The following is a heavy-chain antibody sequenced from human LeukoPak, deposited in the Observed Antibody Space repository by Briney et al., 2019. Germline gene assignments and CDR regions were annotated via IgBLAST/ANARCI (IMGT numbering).Heavy chain of an antibody. CDR2: ISGSGGST. CDR1: GFTFSSYA. Sequence: GGSLRLSCAASGFTFSSYAMSWVRQAPGKGLEWVSAISGSGGSTYYADSVKGRFIISRDNSKNTLYLQMNSLRAEDTAVYYCARARYNDHGGIGHWGQGTLVTVSS. D-gene: IGHD3-16*01. CDR3: ARARYNDHGGIGH. J-gene: IGHJ4*02. V-gene: IGHV3-23*01.